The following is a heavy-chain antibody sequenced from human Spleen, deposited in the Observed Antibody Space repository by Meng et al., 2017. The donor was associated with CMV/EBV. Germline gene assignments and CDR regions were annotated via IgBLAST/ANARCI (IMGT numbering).Heavy chain of an antibody. CDR2: IRYDGSNK. J-gene: IGHJ4*02. CDR1: GFTFSSHG. Sequence: GESLKISCAASGFTFSSHGMHWVRQAAGKGLEWVAFIRYDGSNKYYADSVKGRFTISRDNAKNSLYLQMNSLKPEDTALYYCAKLSRSSTADYWGQGTLVTVSS. D-gene: IGHD2-2*01. CDR3: AKLSRSSTADY. V-gene: IGHV3-30*02.